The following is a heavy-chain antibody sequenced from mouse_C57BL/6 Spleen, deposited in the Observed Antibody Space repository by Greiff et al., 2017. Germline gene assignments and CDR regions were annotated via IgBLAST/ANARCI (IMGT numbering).Heavy chain of an antibody. J-gene: IGHJ3*01. Sequence: QVQLQQSGAELVRPGTSVKVSCKASGYAFTNYLIEWVKQRPGQGLEWIGWIYPGSGNTKYNEKFKGKATLTVDTSSSTAYMQLSSLTSEDSAVYFCARSEGLRRGFAYWGQGTLVPVSA. D-gene: IGHD2-4*01. V-gene: IGHV1-54*01. CDR3: ARSEGLRRGFAY. CDR1: GYAFTNYL. CDR2: IYPGSGNT.